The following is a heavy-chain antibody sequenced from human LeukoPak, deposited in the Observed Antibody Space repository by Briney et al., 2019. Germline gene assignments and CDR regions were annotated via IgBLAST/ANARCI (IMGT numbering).Heavy chain of an antibody. Sequence: PGGSLRLSCAASGFTFSSYAMSWVRQAPGKGLEWVSAISGSGGSTYYADSVKGRFTISRDNSKNTLYLQMNSLKTEDTAVYYCTTVTVAGFLRDYWGQGTLVTVSS. CDR1: GFTFSSYA. D-gene: IGHD6-19*01. CDR3: TTVTVAGFLRDY. CDR2: ISGSGGST. J-gene: IGHJ4*02. V-gene: IGHV3-23*01.